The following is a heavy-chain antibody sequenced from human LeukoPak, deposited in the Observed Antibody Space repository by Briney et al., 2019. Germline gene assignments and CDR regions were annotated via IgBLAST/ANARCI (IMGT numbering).Heavy chain of an antibody. CDR2: VYDIGST. Sequence: SETLSLTCTVSGGSISSSSYYWGWIRQTPGKGLEWIGYVYDIGSTKYNPSLKSRVTISVDTSKNQFSLRLSSVTAADTAVYYCAARRVVTAHFDYWGQGTLVTVSS. CDR1: GGSISSSSYY. V-gene: IGHV4-61*05. J-gene: IGHJ4*02. D-gene: IGHD2-21*02. CDR3: AARRVVTAHFDY.